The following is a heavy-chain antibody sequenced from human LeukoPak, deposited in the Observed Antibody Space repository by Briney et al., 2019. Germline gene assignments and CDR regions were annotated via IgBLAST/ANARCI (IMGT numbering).Heavy chain of an antibody. CDR1: GYTFTSYG. V-gene: IGHV1-18*01. CDR2: ISAYNGNT. CDR3: ARAYYHDTSSYQGFDF. D-gene: IGHD3-22*01. Sequence: ASVKVSCKASGYTFTSYGFIWVRQAPGQGLEWMGWISAYNGNTDYAQKLQGRVTMTTDTSTSTAYMELRSLRSDDTAVYFCARAYYHDTSSYQGFDFWGQGTLVTVSS. J-gene: IGHJ4*02.